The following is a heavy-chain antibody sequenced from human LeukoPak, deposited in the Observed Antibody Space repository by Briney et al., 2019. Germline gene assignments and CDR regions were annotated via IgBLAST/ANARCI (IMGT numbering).Heavy chain of an antibody. D-gene: IGHD2-2*01. CDR1: GFTFSSYS. CDR2: IGISSGNT. CDR3: ARDTKYAFDN. V-gene: IGHV3-48*01. J-gene: IGHJ4*02. Sequence: GRSLRLSCAASGFTFSSYSMNWVRQAPGKGLEWISYIGISSGNTKYADSVKGRFTISGDKAKNSLYLQMNSLRVEDTAVYYCARDTKYAFDNWGQGTLVTASS.